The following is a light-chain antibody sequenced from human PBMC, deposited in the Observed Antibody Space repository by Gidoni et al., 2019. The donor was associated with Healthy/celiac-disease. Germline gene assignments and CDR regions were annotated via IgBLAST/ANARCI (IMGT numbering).Light chain of an antibody. CDR2: DAS. V-gene: IGKV3-11*01. J-gene: IGKJ2*02. Sequence: IVFTQSPATLSLSPGERATLSCRASQSVSSYLAWYQQKPGQAPRLLIYDASNRATGIPARFSGSGSVTDFTLTISSLEPEDFAVYYCQQRSNWPLCTFGQGTKLEIK. CDR3: QQRSNWPLCT. CDR1: QSVSSY.